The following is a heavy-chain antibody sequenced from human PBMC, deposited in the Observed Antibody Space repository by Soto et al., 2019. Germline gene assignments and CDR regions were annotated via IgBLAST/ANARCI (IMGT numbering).Heavy chain of an antibody. CDR1: GYDFNSYW. CDR2: IYPGDSET. V-gene: IGHV5-51*01. J-gene: IGHJ6*03. CDR3: ARGSPFYYYYYLDV. Sequence: GESLKISCKGSGYDFNSYWIAWVRQMPGQGLEWMGIIYPGDSETRYSPSFQGQVTISGDKSISTAYLQWSSLKASDTAMYYCARGSPFYYYYYLDVWGKGTTVTVSS.